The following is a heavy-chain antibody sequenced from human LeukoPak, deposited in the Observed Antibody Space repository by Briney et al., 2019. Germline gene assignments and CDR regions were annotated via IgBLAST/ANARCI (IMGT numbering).Heavy chain of an antibody. CDR3: ARGGGLDV. J-gene: IGHJ6*02. V-gene: IGHV3-74*01. CDR2: VFRNEGGA. D-gene: IGHD3-16*01. Sequence: GGSLRLSCAASGFTFSNYWMHWVRQAPGKGLVWVSRVFRNEGGAAYADSVKGRFTISRDNAKNSLYLQMSNLRAEDTAVYFCARGGGLDVWGQGATVTVSS. CDR1: GFTFSNYW.